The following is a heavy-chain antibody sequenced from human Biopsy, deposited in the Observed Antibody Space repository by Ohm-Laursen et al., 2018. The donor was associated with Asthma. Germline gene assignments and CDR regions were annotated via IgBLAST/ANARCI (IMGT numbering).Heavy chain of an antibody. CDR2: INAGNGNT. D-gene: IGHD3-9*01. V-gene: IGHV1-3*01. J-gene: IGHJ3*02. Sequence: SETASCKASGHTFISSAIHWARQAPGQRLEWTGWINAGNGNTKYSQKSQARSTITTDTTASTAYMELSSLRSEDTAVYYWAGTYYDFLTGQVKDGFDMWGQGTMVTVAS. CDR3: AGTYYDFLTGQVKDGFDM. CDR1: GHTFISSA.